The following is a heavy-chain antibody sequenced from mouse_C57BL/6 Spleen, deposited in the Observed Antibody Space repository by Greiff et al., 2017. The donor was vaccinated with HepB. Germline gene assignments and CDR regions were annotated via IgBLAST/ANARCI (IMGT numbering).Heavy chain of an antibody. D-gene: IGHD1-1*02. J-gene: IGHJ4*01. CDR3: TRDKLSRGYYAMDY. Sequence: EVMLVESGEGLVKPGGSLKLSCAASGFTFSSYAMSWVRQTPEKRLEWVAYISSGGDYIYYADTVKGRFTISRDNARNTLYLQMSSLKSEDTAMYYCTRDKLSRGYYAMDYWGQGTSVTVSS. CDR2: ISSGGDYI. CDR1: GFTFSSYA. V-gene: IGHV5-9-1*02.